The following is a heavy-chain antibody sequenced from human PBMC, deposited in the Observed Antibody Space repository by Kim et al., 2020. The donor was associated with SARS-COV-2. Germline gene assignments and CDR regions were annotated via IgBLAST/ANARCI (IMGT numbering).Heavy chain of an antibody. J-gene: IGHJ4*02. D-gene: IGHD3-10*01. Sequence: SETLSLTCTVSGGSISSSSYYWGWIRQPPGKGLEWIGSIYYSGSTYYNPSLKSRVTISVDTSKNQFSLKLSSVTAADTAVYYCASYGSGSRFDYWGQGTLVTVSS. CDR3: ASYGSGSRFDY. CDR1: GGSISSSSYY. CDR2: IYYSGST. V-gene: IGHV4-39*01.